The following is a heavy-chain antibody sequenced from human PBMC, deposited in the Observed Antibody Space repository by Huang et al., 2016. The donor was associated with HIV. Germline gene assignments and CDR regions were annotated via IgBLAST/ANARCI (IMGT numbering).Heavy chain of an antibody. CDR1: GYILNELA. CDR3: ATHSGGDSYAPYY. CDR2: ADPEDGET. J-gene: IGHJ4*02. V-gene: IGHV1-24*01. Sequence: QVQLVQSGAEVRKPGASVKVSCKVSGYILNELAMHWVRQSPGKGLEWMGGADPEDGETMYAEKWQGRVTMTEDTSTDTAYLELSGLTSDDTAVYYCATHSGGDSYAPYYWGQGTLVTVSS. D-gene: IGHD2-21*02.